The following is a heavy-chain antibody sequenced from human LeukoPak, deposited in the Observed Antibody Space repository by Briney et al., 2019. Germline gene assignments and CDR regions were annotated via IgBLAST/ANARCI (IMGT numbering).Heavy chain of an antibody. CDR3: ASWYGGYVGYFDY. CDR1: GFTFSSYS. Sequence: PGGSLRLSCAASGFTFSSYSMNWVRQAPGKGLEWVSSISSSSYIYYADSVKGRFTISRDNAKNSLYLQMNSLRAEDTAVYYCASWYGGYVGYFDYWGQGTLVTVSS. D-gene: IGHD5-12*01. J-gene: IGHJ4*02. V-gene: IGHV3-21*01. CDR2: ISSSSYI.